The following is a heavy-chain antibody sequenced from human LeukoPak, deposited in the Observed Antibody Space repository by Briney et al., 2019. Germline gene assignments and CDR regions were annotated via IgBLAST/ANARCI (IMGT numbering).Heavy chain of an antibody. V-gene: IGHV3-23*01. CDR3: AKDGGYFDWLDAFDI. J-gene: IGHJ3*02. Sequence: PGGSLRLSCVGCGLSIGNYAMTWVRQAPGKGLEWVSAISGSGGSTYYAGSVKGRFTISRDNSKNTLYLQMNSLRAEDTAVYYCAKDGGYFDWLDAFDIWGQGTMVTVSS. CDR2: ISGSGGST. CDR1: GLSIGNYA. D-gene: IGHD3-9*01.